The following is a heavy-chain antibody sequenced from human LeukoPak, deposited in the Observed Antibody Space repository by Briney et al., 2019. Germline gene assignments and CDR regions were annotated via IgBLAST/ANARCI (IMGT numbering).Heavy chain of an antibody. D-gene: IGHD3-10*01. V-gene: IGHV3-23*01. CDR2: IGGSGDKT. J-gene: IGHJ4*02. CDR1: GFTFNRNA. CDR3: ARDRQWFDPRIDY. Sequence: GGSLRLSCAASGFTFNRNAISWVRQAPGKGLEWVSTIGGSGDKTFYADSVKGRFTISRDNSKNSLYLQMNSLRAEDTAVYYCARDRQWFDPRIDYWGQGTLVTVSS.